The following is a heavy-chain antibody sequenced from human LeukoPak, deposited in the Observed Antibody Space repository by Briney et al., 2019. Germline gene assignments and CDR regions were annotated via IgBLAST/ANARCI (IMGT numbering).Heavy chain of an antibody. D-gene: IGHD3/OR15-3a*01. CDR2: IYYSGST. Sequence: PSETLSLTCTVSGGSISSSSYYWGWIRQPPGKGLEWIGSIYYSGSTYYNPSLKSRVTISVDTSKNQFSLKLSSVTAADTAEYYCARLFRTPEGYYYYMDVWDKGTTVTISS. J-gene: IGHJ6*03. V-gene: IGHV4-39*01. CDR1: GGSISSSSYY. CDR3: ARLFRTPEGYYYYMDV.